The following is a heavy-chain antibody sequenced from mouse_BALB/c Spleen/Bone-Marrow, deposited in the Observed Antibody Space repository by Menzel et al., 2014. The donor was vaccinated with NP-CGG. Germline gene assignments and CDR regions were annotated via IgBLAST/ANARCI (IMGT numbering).Heavy chain of an antibody. D-gene: IGHD2-14*01. CDR2: MWCDGST. CDR1: GFSLTNYG. CDR3: AKQDYYRYDYAMDY. Sequence: QVQLQQSGTGLVAPSQSLSITCTVSGFSLTNYGLSWVRQPPGKGLGGLGVMWCDGSTNYHSALISRLSISEDNSKSQVFLKLNSLQTDDTATYYCAKQDYYRYDYAMDYWGQGTSVTVSS. V-gene: IGHV2-3*01. J-gene: IGHJ4*01.